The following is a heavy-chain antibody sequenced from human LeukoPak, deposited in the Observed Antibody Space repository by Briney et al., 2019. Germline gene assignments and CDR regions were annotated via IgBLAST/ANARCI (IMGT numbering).Heavy chain of an antibody. CDR2: IYTSGST. CDR3: ARVPTGVVNNWFDP. J-gene: IGHJ5*02. Sequence: PSETLSLTXTVSGGSISSYYWSWIRQTAGKGLEWLGRIYTSGSTNYNPSLKSRVTMSVDTSKNQFSLKLSSVTAADTAVYYCARVPTGVVNNWFDPWGQGTLVTVSS. CDR1: GGSISSYY. V-gene: IGHV4-4*07. D-gene: IGHD3-3*01.